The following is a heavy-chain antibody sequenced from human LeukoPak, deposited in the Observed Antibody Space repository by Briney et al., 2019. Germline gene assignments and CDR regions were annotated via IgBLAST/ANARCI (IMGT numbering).Heavy chain of an antibody. CDR1: GGSFSGYY. D-gene: IGHD3-3*01. CDR3: ARGRITIFGVVTYYYYYYGMDV. Sequence: SETLSLTCAVYGGSFSGYYWSWIRQPPGKGLEWIGEINHSGSTDYNPSLKSRVTISVDTSKNQFSLKLSSVTAADTAVYYCARGRITIFGVVTYYYYYYGMDVWGQGTTVTVSS. J-gene: IGHJ6*02. V-gene: IGHV4-34*01. CDR2: INHSGST.